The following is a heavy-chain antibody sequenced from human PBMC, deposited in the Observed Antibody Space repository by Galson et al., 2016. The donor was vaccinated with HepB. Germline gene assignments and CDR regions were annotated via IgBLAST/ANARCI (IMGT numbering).Heavy chain of an antibody. CDR1: GFTFSNAS. CDR2: IKSKTDGGTT. J-gene: IGHJ6*02. CDR3: RYGMDV. V-gene: IGHV3-15*01. Sequence: SLRLSCAASGFTFSNASMSWVRQAPGKGLEWVGRIKSKTDGGTTDYAAPVKGRFSVSRDDSKNTLYLQMNSLKAEDTAVYYCRYGMDVWGQGTTVTVSS.